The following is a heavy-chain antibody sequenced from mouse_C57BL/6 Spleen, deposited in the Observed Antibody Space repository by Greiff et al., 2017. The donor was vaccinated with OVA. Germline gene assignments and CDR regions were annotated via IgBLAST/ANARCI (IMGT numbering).Heavy chain of an antibody. D-gene: IGHD1-1*01. Sequence: EVMLVESEGGLVQPGSSMKLSCTASGFTFSDYYMAWVRQVPEKGLEWVANINYDGSSTYYLDSLKSRFIISRDNAKNMLYLQMSSLKSEDTATYYCARDLYYGSSYDYAMDYWGQGTSVTVSS. CDR1: GFTFSDYY. J-gene: IGHJ4*01. CDR2: INYDGSST. CDR3: ARDLYYGSSYDYAMDY. V-gene: IGHV5-16*01.